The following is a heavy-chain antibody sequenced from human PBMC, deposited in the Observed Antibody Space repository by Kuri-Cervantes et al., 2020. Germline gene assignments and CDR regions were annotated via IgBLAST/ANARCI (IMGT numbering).Heavy chain of an antibody. J-gene: IGHJ6*02. CDR2: IKHDGSEK. D-gene: IGHD2-2*01. CDR1: GFTFSSYW. CDR3: ARAGGKDIVVVPAAMRPYYYYGMDV. Sequence: GGSLRLSCAASGFTFSSYWMTWVRQAPGKGLEWVANIKHDGSEKHYVDSVKGRFTISRDNAKNLLYLQMNSLRAEDTAVYYCARAGGKDIVVVPAAMRPYYYYGMDVWGQGTTVTVSS. V-gene: IGHV3-7*03.